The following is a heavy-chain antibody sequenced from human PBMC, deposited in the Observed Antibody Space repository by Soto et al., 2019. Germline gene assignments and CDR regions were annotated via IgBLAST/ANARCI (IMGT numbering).Heavy chain of an antibody. Sequence: ASVKVSCKASGYTFTNYAIHWVRQAPGQRLEWMGWLNPGNGNTKYPQRFQGRVTITRDTSASTAYMFLSSLRSEDTAVYYCASLAVADDAFDIWGQGTMVTVSS. V-gene: IGHV1-3*01. CDR3: ASLAVADDAFDI. J-gene: IGHJ3*02. D-gene: IGHD6-19*01. CDR2: LNPGNGNT. CDR1: GYTFTNYA.